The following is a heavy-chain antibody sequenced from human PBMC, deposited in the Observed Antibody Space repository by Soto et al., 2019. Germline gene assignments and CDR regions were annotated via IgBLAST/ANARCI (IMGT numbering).Heavy chain of an antibody. J-gene: IGHJ6*02. CDR3: ARGNGYNYPTHEYYYGMDV. CDR1: GGTFSSYA. V-gene: IGHV1-69*01. CDR2: IIPIFGTA. D-gene: IGHD5-12*01. Sequence: QVQLVQSGAEVKKPGSSVKVSCKASGGTFSSYAISWVRQAPGQGLEWMGGIIPIFGTANYAQKFQGRVTITADESTSTAYMELSSLRSEDTAVNYCARGNGYNYPTHEYYYGMDVWGQGTTVTVSS.